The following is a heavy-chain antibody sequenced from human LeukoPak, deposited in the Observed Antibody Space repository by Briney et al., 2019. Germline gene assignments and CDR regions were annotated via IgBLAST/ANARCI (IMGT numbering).Heavy chain of an antibody. CDR3: ARPLNWGSPMGAFDI. Sequence: GESLKISCKGSGYSFTSYWIGWVRQMPGKGLEWMGIIYPGDSDTRYGPSFQGQVTISADKSISTAYLQWSSLKASDTAMYYCARPLNWGSPMGAFDIWGQGTMVTVSS. V-gene: IGHV5-51*01. CDR1: GYSFTSYW. CDR2: IYPGDSDT. D-gene: IGHD7-27*01. J-gene: IGHJ3*02.